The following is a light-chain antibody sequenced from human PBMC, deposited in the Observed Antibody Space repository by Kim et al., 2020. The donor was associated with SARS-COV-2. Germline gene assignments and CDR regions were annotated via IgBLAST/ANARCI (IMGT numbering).Light chain of an antibody. V-gene: IGLV6-57*03. Sequence: GTTVNIACTRSSSSIARTYVQWYLQRPGSAPTTVIYEDNQRPYGVPDRFSGSIDSSSNSASLTISGLKTEDEADYYCQSYDSSNWVFGGGTQLTVL. J-gene: IGLJ3*02. CDR1: SSSIARTY. CDR2: EDN. CDR3: QSYDSSNWV.